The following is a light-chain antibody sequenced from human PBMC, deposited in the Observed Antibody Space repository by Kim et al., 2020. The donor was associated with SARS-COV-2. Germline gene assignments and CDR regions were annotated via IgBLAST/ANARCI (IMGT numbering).Light chain of an antibody. CDR3: QQYGSSPWT. Sequence: SPGERANLSCRASQSVSSSYLAWYQQKPGQAPRLLIYGASSRATGIPDRFSGSGSGTDFTLTISRLEPEDFAVYYCQQYGSSPWTFGQGTKVEIK. V-gene: IGKV3-20*01. J-gene: IGKJ1*01. CDR2: GAS. CDR1: QSVSSSY.